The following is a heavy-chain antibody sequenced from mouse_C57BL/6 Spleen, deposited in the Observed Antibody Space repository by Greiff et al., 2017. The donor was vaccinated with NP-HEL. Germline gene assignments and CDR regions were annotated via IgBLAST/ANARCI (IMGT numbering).Heavy chain of an antibody. V-gene: IGHV5-17*01. D-gene: IGHD1-1*01. CDR1: GFTFSDYG. Sequence: EVQRVESGGGLVKPGGSLKLSCAASGFTFSDYGMHWVRQAPEKGLEWVAYISSGSSTIYYADTVKGRFTISRDNAKNTLVLQMTSLRSEDTAMYYCARDGSSYVWYFDVWGTGTTVTVSS. CDR3: ARDGSSYVWYFDV. CDR2: ISSGSSTI. J-gene: IGHJ1*03.